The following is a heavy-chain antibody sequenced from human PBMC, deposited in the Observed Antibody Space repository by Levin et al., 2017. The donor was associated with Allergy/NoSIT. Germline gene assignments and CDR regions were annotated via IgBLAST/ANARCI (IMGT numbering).Heavy chain of an antibody. V-gene: IGHV3-23*01. CDR2: ISGGGSP. Sequence: GGSLRLSCVASGFTFSSYAMNWVRQAPGKGLEWVSAISGGGSPSYAGSVRGRFTLSRDISKNTLYLQMNSVKAEDTAVYFCAKWRGQQSEFDYWGQGTLVTVSS. D-gene: IGHD6-13*01. CDR1: GFTFSSYA. J-gene: IGHJ4*02. CDR3: AKWRGQQSEFDY.